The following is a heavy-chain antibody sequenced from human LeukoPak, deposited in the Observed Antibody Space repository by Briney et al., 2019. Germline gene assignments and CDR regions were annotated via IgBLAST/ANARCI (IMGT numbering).Heavy chain of an antibody. V-gene: IGHV3-43D*03. CDR2: ISWDGGST. J-gene: IGHJ6*03. CDR3: ARGPDHYDFWSGYLDYYYYYYTDV. CDR1: GFTFDDYA. Sequence: GGSLRLSCAASGFTFDDYAMHWVRQAPGKGLEWVSLISWDGGSTYYADSVKGRFTISRDNSKNTLYLQMNSLRAEDTAVYYCARGPDHYDFWSGYLDYYYYYYTDVWGKGTTVTVSS. D-gene: IGHD3-3*01.